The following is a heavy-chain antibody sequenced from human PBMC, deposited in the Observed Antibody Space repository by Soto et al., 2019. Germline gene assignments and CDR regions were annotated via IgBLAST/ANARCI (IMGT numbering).Heavy chain of an antibody. V-gene: IGHV3-53*01. D-gene: IGHD1-26*01. Sequence: EVQLVESGGGLIQPGGSLRLSCAASGFTVSSNYMSRVRQAPGKGLEWVSVIYSGGSTYYADSVKGRFTISRDNSKNTLYLQMNSLRAEDTAVYYCARDLSYSGAGGMDVWGQGTTVTVSS. CDR2: IYSGGST. CDR3: ARDLSYSGAGGMDV. J-gene: IGHJ6*02. CDR1: GFTVSSNY.